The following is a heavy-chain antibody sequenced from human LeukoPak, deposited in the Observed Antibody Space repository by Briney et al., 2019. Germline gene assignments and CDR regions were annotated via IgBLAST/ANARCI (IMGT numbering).Heavy chain of an antibody. V-gene: IGHV1-8*01. CDR2: MNTNSGNT. D-gene: IGHD4-17*01. CDR3: AGGATVTHGGAFDI. CDR1: GYTFTSYD. J-gene: IGHJ3*02. Sequence: ASVKVSCKASGYTFTSYDINWVRQATGQGLEWMGWMNTNSGNTGYAQKLQGRVTMTRNTSISTACMELSSLRSEDTAVYYCAGGATVTHGGAFDIWGQGTMVTVSS.